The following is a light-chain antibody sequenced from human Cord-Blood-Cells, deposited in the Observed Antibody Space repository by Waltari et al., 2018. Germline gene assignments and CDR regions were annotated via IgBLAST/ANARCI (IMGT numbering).Light chain of an antibody. CDR1: SSDVGSYNL. V-gene: IGLV2-23*01. J-gene: IGLJ1*01. CDR2: EGS. CDR3: CSYAGSSTFV. Sequence: SALTQPASVSGSPGQSITISCTGTSSDVGSYNLVSWYQQHPGKAPKLMIYEGSKRPSGVSNRFSGSKSGTTASLTSSGLQAEDEADYYCCSYAGSSTFVFGTGTKVTVL.